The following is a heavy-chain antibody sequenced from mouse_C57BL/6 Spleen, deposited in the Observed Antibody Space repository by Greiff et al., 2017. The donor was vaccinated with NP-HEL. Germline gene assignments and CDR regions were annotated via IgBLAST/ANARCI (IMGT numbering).Heavy chain of an antibody. Sequence: VQLQQSGPELVKPGASVKISCKASGYAFSSSWMNWVKQRPGKGLEWIGRIYPGDGDTNYNGKFKGKATLTADKSSSTAYMQLSSLTSEDSAVYFCVYGNYYAMDYWGQGTSVTVSS. J-gene: IGHJ4*01. CDR1: GYAFSSSW. D-gene: IGHD2-10*02. CDR3: VYGNYYAMDY. V-gene: IGHV1-82*01. CDR2: IYPGDGDT.